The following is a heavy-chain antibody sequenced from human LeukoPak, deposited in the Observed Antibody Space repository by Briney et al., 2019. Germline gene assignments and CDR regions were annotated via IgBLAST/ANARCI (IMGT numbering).Heavy chain of an antibody. CDR3: ARNVSAPSDHAGYFDY. Sequence: ASVKVSCKASGYTFTNYGISWVRQAPGQGLEWLGWISVYNGNTNYAQKVQARVTMTTATSASTAYIELRSLRSDDTAVYYCARNVSAPSDHAGYFDYWGQGTLVTVSS. CDR1: GYTFTNYG. CDR2: ISVYNGNT. V-gene: IGHV1-18*01. J-gene: IGHJ4*02. D-gene: IGHD1-14*01.